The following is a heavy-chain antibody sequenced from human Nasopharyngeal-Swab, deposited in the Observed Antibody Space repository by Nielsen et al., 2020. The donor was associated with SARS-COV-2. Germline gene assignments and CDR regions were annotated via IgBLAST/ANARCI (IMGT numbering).Heavy chain of an antibody. CDR1: GFTFSSYS. CDR2: ISSSSSYI. J-gene: IGHJ6*03. V-gene: IGHV3-21*01. Sequence: GGSLRLSCAASGFTFSSYSMNWVRKAPGKGLEWVSSISSSSSYIYYADSVKGRFTISRDNAKNSLYLQMNSLRAEDMAVYYCARDRTNDYYYYMDVWGKGTTVTVSS. CDR3: ARDRTNDYYYYMDV. D-gene: IGHD1-1*01.